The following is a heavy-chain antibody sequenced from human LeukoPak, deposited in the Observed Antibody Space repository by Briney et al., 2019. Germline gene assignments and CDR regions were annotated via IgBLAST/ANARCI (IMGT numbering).Heavy chain of an antibody. CDR1: GFTFDTFG. CDR3: ARVWAWGSGNYFDN. D-gene: IGHD7-27*01. J-gene: IGHJ4*02. V-gene: IGHV3-20*03. CDR2: IRGDAGST. Sequence: GGSLRLSYAASGFTFDTFGMTWVRQAPGKGLEWVSAIRGDAGSTGYADSVKGRFTISRDNAKNSLYLQMNSLRVEDTALYYCARVWAWGSGNYFDNWGQGTLVTVSS.